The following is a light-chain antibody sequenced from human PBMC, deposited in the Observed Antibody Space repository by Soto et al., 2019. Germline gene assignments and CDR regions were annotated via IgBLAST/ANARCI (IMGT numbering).Light chain of an antibody. CDR3: SSYTTISTWV. CDR1: SSDVGGYNY. J-gene: IGLJ3*02. Sequence: QSALAQPASVSGSPGQSTTISCTGTSSDVGGYNYVSWYQQFPGKAPKLIIYDVNNRPSGVSSRFSGSKSGNTASLTISGLQAEDDADYYCSSYTTISTWVFGGGTKLTVL. V-gene: IGLV2-14*01. CDR2: DVN.